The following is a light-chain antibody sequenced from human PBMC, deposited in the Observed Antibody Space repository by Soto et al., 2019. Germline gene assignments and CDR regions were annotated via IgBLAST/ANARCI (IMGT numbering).Light chain of an antibody. CDR1: SSDVGNYNY. CDR3: SSYAGSNTYIL. J-gene: IGLJ2*01. CDR2: EVN. V-gene: IGLV2-8*01. Sequence: QSALPQPPSASGSPGQSVTISCTGTSSDVGNYNYVSWYQHHPGKAPRLMISEVNKRPSGVPDRFSGSKSGNTASLTVSGLQAEDEADYYCSSYAGSNTYILFGGGTKLTVL.